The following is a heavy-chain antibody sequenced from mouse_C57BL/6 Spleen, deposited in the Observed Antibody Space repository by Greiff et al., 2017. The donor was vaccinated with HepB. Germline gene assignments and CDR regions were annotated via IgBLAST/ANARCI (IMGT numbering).Heavy chain of an antibody. V-gene: IGHV15-2*01. CDR3: ARGGIYYSSSSGGWYFDV. D-gene: IGHD1-1*01. CDR2: ILPSIGRT. Sequence: QVQLKQSGSELRSPGSSVKLSCKDFDSEVFPIAYMSWVRQKPGHGFEWIGGILPSIGRTIYGEKFEDKATLNADTLSNTAYSELNSLTSEDSAIYYCARGGIYYSSSSGGWYFDVWGTGTTVTVSS. J-gene: IGHJ1*03. CDR1: DSEVFPIAY.